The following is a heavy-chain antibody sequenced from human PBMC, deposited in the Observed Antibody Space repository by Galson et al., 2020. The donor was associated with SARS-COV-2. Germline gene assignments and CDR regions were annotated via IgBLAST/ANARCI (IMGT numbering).Heavy chain of an antibody. Sequence: SETLSLTCAVYGGSFSGYYWSWIRQPPGKGLEWIGEINHSGSTNYNPSLKSRVTISVDTSKNQFSLKLRSVTAADTAVYYCARGTVVVADNYYVYGMDVWVQGTTVTVCS. CDR3: ARGTVVVADNYYVYGMDV. CDR2: INHSGST. CDR1: GGSFSGYY. J-gene: IGHJ6*02. V-gene: IGHV4-34*01. D-gene: IGHD2-15*01.